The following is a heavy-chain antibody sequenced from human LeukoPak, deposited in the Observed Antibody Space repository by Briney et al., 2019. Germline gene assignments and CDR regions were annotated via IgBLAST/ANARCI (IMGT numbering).Heavy chain of an antibody. D-gene: IGHD1-26*01. CDR2: IKQAGSEK. J-gene: IGHJ4*02. CDR1: GFTFSHFN. Sequence: GGSLRLSCAASGFTFSHFNMNWVRQAPGKGLEWVANIKQAGSEKYYVDSVRGRFTISRDNAKNSLYLQMSSLRAEDTAVYYCAREYGGSLDYWGQGTLVTVSS. CDR3: AREYGGSLDY. V-gene: IGHV3-7*01.